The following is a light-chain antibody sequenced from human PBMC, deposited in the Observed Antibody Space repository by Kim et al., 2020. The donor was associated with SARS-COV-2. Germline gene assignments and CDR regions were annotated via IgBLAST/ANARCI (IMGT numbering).Light chain of an antibody. Sequence: QPASISCRCSQSLVHSDGNTYLSWFQQRPGQSPRRLIYKASNRDSGVPDRFSGSGSGTDFTLKSSRVEAEDVGVYYCMQSTQWPGTFGGGTKLEI. CDR2: KAS. J-gene: IGKJ4*01. CDR3: MQSTQWPGT. CDR1: QSLVHSDGNTY. V-gene: IGKV2-30*02.